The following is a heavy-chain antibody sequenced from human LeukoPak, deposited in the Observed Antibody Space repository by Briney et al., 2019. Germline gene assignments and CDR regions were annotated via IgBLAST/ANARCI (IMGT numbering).Heavy chain of an antibody. D-gene: IGHD3-3*01. CDR2: IKQDGSEK. CDR1: GFIFNNYG. J-gene: IGHJ4*02. V-gene: IGHV3-7*01. CDR3: AREKEWNFDY. Sequence: GGSLRLSCAASGFIFNNYGMHWVRQAPGKGLEWVANIKQDGSEKYYVDSVKGRFTISRDNAKNSLYLQMNSLRAEDTAVYYCAREKEWNFDYWGQGTLVTVSS.